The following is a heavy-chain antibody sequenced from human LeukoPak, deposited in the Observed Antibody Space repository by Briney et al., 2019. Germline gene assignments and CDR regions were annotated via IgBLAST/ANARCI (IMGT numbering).Heavy chain of an antibody. CDR1: GFIFSSYG. D-gene: IGHD1-7*01. V-gene: IGHV3-30*02. J-gene: IGHJ4*02. Sequence: AGGSLRLSCAASGFIFSSYGMHWVRQAPGKGLEWVAFIRYDGSNKYYADSVKGRFTISRDNSKNTLYLQMNSLRAEDTAVYYCARVDWNYLAAYFDYWGQGTLVTVSS. CDR3: ARVDWNYLAAYFDY. CDR2: IRYDGSNK.